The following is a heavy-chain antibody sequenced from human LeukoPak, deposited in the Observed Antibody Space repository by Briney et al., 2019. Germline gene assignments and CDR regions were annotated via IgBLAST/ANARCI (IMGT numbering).Heavy chain of an antibody. D-gene: IGHD3-9*01. V-gene: IGHV4-59*08. CDR1: GGSISSYY. J-gene: IGHJ4*01. Sequence: SETLSLTCTVSGGSISSYYWSWIRQPPGKGLEWIGYIYYSGATKYNPTLKSRVTISVDPFKNEFSLKLSSVTAADTAVYYCARLAQTTGAPGRYFDWVPSPSFPYWGHGALVTVSS. CDR2: IYYSGAT. CDR3: ARLAQTTGAPGRYFDWVPSPSFPY.